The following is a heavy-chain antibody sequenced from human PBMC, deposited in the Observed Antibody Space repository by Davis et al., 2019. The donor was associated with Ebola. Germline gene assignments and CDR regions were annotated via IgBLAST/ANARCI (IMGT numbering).Heavy chain of an antibody. D-gene: IGHD4/OR15-4a*01. V-gene: IGHV4-39*01. CDR2: IYYSGST. Sequence: SETLSLTCTVSGGSISSSSYYWGWIRQPPGKGLVWIGSIYYSGSTYYNPSLKSRVTISVATSKNQFSLTLSSVTAADTAVYYCARQRKVPDYWGQGTLVTVSP. CDR1: GGSISSSSYY. CDR3: ARQRKVPDY. J-gene: IGHJ4*02.